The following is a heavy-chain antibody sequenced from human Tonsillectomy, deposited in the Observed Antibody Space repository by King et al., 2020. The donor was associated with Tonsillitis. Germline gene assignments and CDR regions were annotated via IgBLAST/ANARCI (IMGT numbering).Heavy chain of an antibody. D-gene: IGHD3-3*01. Sequence: VQLVESGGGLVQPGGSLRLSCAASGFTFSSYSMNWVRQAPGKGLEWVSYISSSSSTRYYADSVKGRFTISRDNAKNSLYLQMNSLRAEDTAVYYCASAPTYYDFWSGFKPNWFDPWGQGTLVTVSS. CDR2: ISSSSSTR. CDR3: ASAPTYYDFWSGFKPNWFDP. CDR1: GFTFSSYS. V-gene: IGHV3-48*01. J-gene: IGHJ5*02.